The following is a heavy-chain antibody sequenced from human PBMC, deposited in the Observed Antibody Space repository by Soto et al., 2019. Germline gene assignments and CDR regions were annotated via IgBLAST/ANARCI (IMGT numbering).Heavy chain of an antibody. CDR3: ARTYSGYLDY. Sequence: QVQLQESGPGLVKPSQTLSLTCTVSGASITSGGYYWSWIRQHPGKGLEWIGYMYYSGSTYYNPSLKSRYTISEDTSKNQFSLKLSSVTAADKAVYYCARTYSGYLDYWGQGTLVTVSS. D-gene: IGHD3-22*01. CDR2: MYYSGST. J-gene: IGHJ4*02. CDR1: GASITSGGYY. V-gene: IGHV4-31*03.